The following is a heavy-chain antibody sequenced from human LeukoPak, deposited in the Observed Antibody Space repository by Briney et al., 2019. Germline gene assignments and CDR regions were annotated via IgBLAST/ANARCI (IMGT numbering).Heavy chain of an antibody. CDR3: ARVEYSSSFDY. D-gene: IGHD6-6*01. Sequence: TSETLSLTCTVPGGSISSYYWSWIRQPPGKGLEWIGYIYYSGSTNYNPSLKSRVTISVDTSKNQFSLKLSSVTAADTAVYYCARVEYSSSFDYWGQGTLVTVSP. V-gene: IGHV4-59*01. J-gene: IGHJ4*02. CDR1: GGSISSYY. CDR2: IYYSGST.